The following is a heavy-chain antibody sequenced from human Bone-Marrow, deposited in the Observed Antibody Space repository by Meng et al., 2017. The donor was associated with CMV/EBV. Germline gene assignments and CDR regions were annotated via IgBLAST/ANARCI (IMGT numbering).Heavy chain of an antibody. D-gene: IGHD3-10*01. Sequence: ASVKVSCKASGYTFSGYYMHWVRQAPGQGLEWMGWINPKSGGTNLAQKFQGRVTMTRDTSISTAYMELSRLRSDDTAVYYCAREGIEDGFGEEMGFDPWGQGTLVTVPS. J-gene: IGHJ5*02. CDR3: AREGIEDGFGEEMGFDP. CDR2: INPKSGGT. CDR1: GYTFSGYY. V-gene: IGHV1-2*02.